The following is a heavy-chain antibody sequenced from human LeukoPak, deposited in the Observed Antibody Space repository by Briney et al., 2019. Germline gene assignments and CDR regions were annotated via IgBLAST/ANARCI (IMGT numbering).Heavy chain of an antibody. CDR1: GYTFTSYA. Sequence: ASVKVSCKASGYTFTSYAMNWVRQAPGQGLEWMGWINTNTGNPTYAQGFTGRFVFSLDTSVSTAYLQISSLKAEDTAVYYCAREDLVLLWLGGAFDIWGQGTMVTVSS. CDR2: INTNTGNP. D-gene: IGHD3-10*01. J-gene: IGHJ3*02. V-gene: IGHV7-4-1*02. CDR3: AREDLVLLWLGGAFDI.